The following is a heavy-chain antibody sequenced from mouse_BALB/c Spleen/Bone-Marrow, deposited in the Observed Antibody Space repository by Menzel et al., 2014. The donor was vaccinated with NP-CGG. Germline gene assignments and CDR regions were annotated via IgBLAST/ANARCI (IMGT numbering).Heavy chain of an antibody. J-gene: IGHJ1*01. CDR2: IDPANGNT. V-gene: IGHV14-3*02. D-gene: IGHD2-4*01. CDR1: GFNIKDIY. CDR3: ARYDYGWYFSV. Sequence: VQLQQPGAELVKPGASVKLSCTASGFNIKDIYMHWVKQRPEQGLEWIGRIDPANGNTKYDPKFQGKATITADTSSNTAYLQLSSLTSEDTAVYYCARYDYGWYFSVWGAGTTVTVSS.